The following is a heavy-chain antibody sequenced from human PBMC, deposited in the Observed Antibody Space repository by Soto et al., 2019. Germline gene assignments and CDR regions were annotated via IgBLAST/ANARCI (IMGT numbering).Heavy chain of an antibody. J-gene: IGHJ4*02. Sequence: SVNVSCKASGFTFTSSAFQWVRQARGQRLEWIGWIAVGSGYTNYAQRFQDRVTLTRDMSTATTYMELSRLTSEDTAIYYCAADATAWEQMVPSDYWGQGTLVTVSS. D-gene: IGHD1-26*01. CDR1: GFTFTSSA. CDR3: AADATAWEQMVPSDY. V-gene: IGHV1-58*01. CDR2: IAVGSGYT.